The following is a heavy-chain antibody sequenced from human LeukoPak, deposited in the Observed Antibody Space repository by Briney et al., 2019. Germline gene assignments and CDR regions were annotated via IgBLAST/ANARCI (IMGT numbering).Heavy chain of an antibody. J-gene: IGHJ4*02. Sequence: SETLSLTCTVSGGSVSDSSYYWGWIRQPPGKGLEWIGSFYYTGGTYYSPSFRSRVIISADRSKNQFSLYFHSVTAADTAVYFCGSSHSSSWYDFWGQGTLVTVSS. CDR3: GSSHSSSWYDF. CDR1: GGSVSDSSYY. V-gene: IGHV4-39*07. D-gene: IGHD6-13*01. CDR2: FYYTGGT.